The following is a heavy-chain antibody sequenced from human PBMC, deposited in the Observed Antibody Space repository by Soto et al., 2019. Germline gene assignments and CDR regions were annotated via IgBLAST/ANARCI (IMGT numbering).Heavy chain of an antibody. V-gene: IGHV2-5*01. Sequence: QITLKESGPTLVKPTQTLTLTCTFSGFSLSTSGLGVGWIRQPPGKALEWLALIYWNDDKRYSPSLKSSLTITNDTSNNQVVRTMTNMDPVDTATYYCAHRGPRYYESSGYNYWGQGTLVTVS. CDR3: AHRGPRYYESSGYNY. D-gene: IGHD3-22*01. CDR2: IYWNDDK. CDR1: GFSLSTSGLG. J-gene: IGHJ4*02.